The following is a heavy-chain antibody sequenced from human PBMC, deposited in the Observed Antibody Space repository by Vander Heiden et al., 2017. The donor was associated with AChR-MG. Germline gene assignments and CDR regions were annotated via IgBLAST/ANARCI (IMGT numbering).Heavy chain of an antibody. V-gene: IGHV3-11*06. J-gene: IGHJ4*02. CDR1: GFTFSDYY. CDR3: ARTPGDSSGYYYSFDY. Sequence: QVQLVESGGGLVKPGGSLRRSCAASGFTFSDYYMIWIRQAPGKGLEGVSYISSSSSYTNYADSVKGRFTISRDNAKNSLYLQMNSLRAEDTAVYYCARTPGDSSGYYYSFDYWGQGTLVTVSS. D-gene: IGHD3-22*01. CDR2: ISSSSSYT.